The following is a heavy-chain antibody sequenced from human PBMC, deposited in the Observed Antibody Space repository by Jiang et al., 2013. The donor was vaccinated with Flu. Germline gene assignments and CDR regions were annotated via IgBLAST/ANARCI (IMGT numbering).Heavy chain of an antibody. CDR3: ARGSFDYRSSWFDY. CDR2: TNHSGST. D-gene: IGHD6-13*01. V-gene: IGHV4-34*01. J-gene: IGHJ4*02. CDR1: GGSFRGYY. Sequence: LLKPSETLSLTCTVYGGSFRGYYWSWIRQSPGKGLEWIGETNHSGSTNYNPSLKSRVTISVDKSKNHFSLKLSSVTAAETAVYYCARGSFDYRSSWFDYWGQGTLVTVSS.